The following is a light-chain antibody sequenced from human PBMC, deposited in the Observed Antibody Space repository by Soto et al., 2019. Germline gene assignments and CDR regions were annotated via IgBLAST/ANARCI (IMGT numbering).Light chain of an antibody. Sequence: DIQLTQSPSFLSASVGDRVTITCRASQGISSYLAWYQQKPGKAPKLLIYDASSLQSGVPLRFSGSGSGTEFTLTISSLQPDDFATYYCQHYNSYSEAFGQGTKVDI. CDR3: QHYNSYSEA. CDR2: DAS. V-gene: IGKV1-9*01. J-gene: IGKJ1*01. CDR1: QGISSY.